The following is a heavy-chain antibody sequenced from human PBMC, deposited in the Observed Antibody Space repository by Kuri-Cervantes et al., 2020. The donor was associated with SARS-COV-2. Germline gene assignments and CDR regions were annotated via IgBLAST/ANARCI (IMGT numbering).Heavy chain of an antibody. CDR3: ARVQTLPAAISGTLSRGQYYYYYYYMDV. CDR1: GYTFTSYG. CDR2: ISAYNGNT. D-gene: IGHD2-2*01. V-gene: IGHV1-18*01. J-gene: IGHJ6*03. Sequence: ASVKVSCKASGYTFTSYGISWVRQAPGQGLEWMGWISAYNGNTNYAQKLQGRVTMTTDTSTSTAYMGLSSLRSEDTAVYYCARVQTLPAAISGTLSRGQYYYYYYYMDVWGKGTTVTVSS.